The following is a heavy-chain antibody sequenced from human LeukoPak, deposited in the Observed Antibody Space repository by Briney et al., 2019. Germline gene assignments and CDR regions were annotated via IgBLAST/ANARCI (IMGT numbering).Heavy chain of an antibody. CDR2: ISGGGNST. CDR1: GFTFSNYA. CDR3: AKARAVVVVAATNY. D-gene: IGHD2-15*01. Sequence: GGSLRLSCAASGFTFSNYAMSWVRQAPGKGLEWVSAISGGGNSTYYADSVKGRFTISRDNSKNTLLLQMNSLRAEDTAVYYCAKARAVVVVAATNYWGQGTLVTVSS. V-gene: IGHV3-23*01. J-gene: IGHJ4*02.